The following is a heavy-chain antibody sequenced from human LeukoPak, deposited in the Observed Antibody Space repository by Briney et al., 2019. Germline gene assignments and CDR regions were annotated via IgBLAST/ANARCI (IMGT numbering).Heavy chain of an antibody. CDR1: GFTVSSNY. J-gene: IGHJ3*02. D-gene: IGHD3-16*01. Sequence: GGSLRLSCAASGFTVSSNYMSWVRQAPGKGLEWVSVIYSGGSTSYADSVKGRFTISRDNSKNTVYLQMNSLRADDTALYYCASDDPGRRLGALGIWGQGTLVTVSS. CDR3: ASDDPGRRLGALGI. CDR2: IYSGGST. V-gene: IGHV3-66*01.